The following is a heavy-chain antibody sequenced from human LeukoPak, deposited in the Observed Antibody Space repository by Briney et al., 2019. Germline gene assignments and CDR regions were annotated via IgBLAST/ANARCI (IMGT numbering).Heavy chain of an antibody. V-gene: IGHV3-73*01. CDR2: IRSKANSYAT. Sequence: GSLRLSCAASGFTFSGSAMHWVRQASGKGLEWVGRIRSKANSYATAYAASVKGRFTISRDDSKNTAYLQMNGLKTEDTAVYYCTRHESGYSGYEDYWGQGTLVTVSS. CDR1: GFTFSGSA. D-gene: IGHD5-12*01. CDR3: TRHESGYSGYEDY. J-gene: IGHJ4*02.